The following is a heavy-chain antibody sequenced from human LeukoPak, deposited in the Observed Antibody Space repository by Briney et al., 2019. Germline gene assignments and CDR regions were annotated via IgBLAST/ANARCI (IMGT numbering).Heavy chain of an antibody. J-gene: IGHJ6*02. D-gene: IGHD4-17*01. CDR2: INPNGGGT. CDR1: GCTFTGSY. V-gene: IGHV1-2*02. Sequence: ASVKVSCKAPGCTFTGSYMHWVRQAPGQGPEWMGWINPNGGGTNYAQNFQGRVTMTRDTSINTVYMELSRLTSDDTAVYYCARDPWTTGVSRYGMDVWGQGTTVTVSS. CDR3: ARDPWTTGVSRYGMDV.